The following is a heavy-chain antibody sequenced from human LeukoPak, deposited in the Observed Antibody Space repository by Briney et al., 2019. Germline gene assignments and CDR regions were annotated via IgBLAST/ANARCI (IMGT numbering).Heavy chain of an antibody. J-gene: IGHJ4*02. CDR1: GFTFSSYA. D-gene: IGHD2-2*01. V-gene: IGHV3-30-3*01. CDR2: ISYDGSNK. Sequence: SCAASGFTFSSYAMHWVRQAPGKGLEWVAVISYDGSNKYYADSVKGRFTISRDNSKNTLYLQMNSLRAEDTAVYYCARGRSVVVPAAIGYWGQGTLVTVSS. CDR3: ARGRSVVVPAAIGY.